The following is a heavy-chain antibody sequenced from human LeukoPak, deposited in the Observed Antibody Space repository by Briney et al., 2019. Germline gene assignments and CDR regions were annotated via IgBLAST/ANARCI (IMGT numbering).Heavy chain of an antibody. J-gene: IGHJ6*03. CDR2: INHSVST. V-gene: IGHV4-34*01. Sequence: SQTLSLTCAVYVGSFSGCYWSWIRQPPGNGLEWIGEINHSVSTNYNPSLKSRVTISVDTSKNQFSLKLSSVTAADTAVYYCARGRIWFGELGRYYYMDVWGKGTTVTVSS. CDR3: ARGRIWFGELGRYYYMDV. CDR1: VGSFSGCY. D-gene: IGHD3-10*01.